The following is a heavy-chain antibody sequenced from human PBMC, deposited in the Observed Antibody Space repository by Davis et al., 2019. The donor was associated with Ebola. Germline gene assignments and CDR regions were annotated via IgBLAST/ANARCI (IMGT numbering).Heavy chain of an antibody. CDR3: ARDPTYYDSSGYHWYFGGDY. V-gene: IGHV7-4-1*02. Sequence: GESLKISCKASGYTFTSYAMNWVRQAPGQGLEWMGWINTNTGNPTYAQGFTGRFVFSLDTSVSTAYLQISSLKAEDTAVYYCARDPTYYDSSGYHWYFGGDYWGQGTLVTVSS. D-gene: IGHD3-22*01. CDR2: INTNTGNP. CDR1: GYTFTSYA. J-gene: IGHJ4*02.